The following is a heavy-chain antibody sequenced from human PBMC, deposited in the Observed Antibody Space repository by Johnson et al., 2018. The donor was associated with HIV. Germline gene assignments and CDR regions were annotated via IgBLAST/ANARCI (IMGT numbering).Heavy chain of an antibody. J-gene: IGHJ3*02. D-gene: IGHD5-18*01. CDR2: ISYDGTNK. V-gene: IGHV3-30-3*01. CDR3: AVGIQLWFASEGDAFDI. Sequence: QVQLVESGGGVVQPGRSLRLSCAASGFTFRSYAIHWVRQAPGKGLEWVAVISYDGTNKYSADSVKGRFTISRDNAKSTLYLLMNYLTPEDTAMYYCAVGIQLWFASEGDAFDIWGQGAMVSVSS. CDR1: GFTFRSYA.